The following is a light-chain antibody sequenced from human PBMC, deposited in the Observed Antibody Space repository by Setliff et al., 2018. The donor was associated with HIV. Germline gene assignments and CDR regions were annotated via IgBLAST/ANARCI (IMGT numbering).Light chain of an antibody. V-gene: IGLV2-11*01. Sequence: QSALAQPRSVSGSPGQSVTIPCTGTSSDVGSYNFVTWYQQHPGKVPKLIIYDVTRRPSGVPDRFSGSRSGNTASLTISGLQAEDEADYFCASYRSPATYVFGMGTKVTVL. CDR3: ASYRSPATYV. CDR2: DVT. CDR1: SSDVGSYNF. J-gene: IGLJ1*01.